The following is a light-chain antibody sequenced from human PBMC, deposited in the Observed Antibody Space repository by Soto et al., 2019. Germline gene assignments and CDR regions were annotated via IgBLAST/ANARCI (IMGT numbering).Light chain of an antibody. Sequence: QSVLTQPASVSGSPGQSVTISCTGTSSDVGYYDYVSWYQQHPGKAPKLVIYEVTKRPSGVPDRVSASKSGNTASLTVSGLRAEDEADYYCSSYGGSNNFVFGSGTKVTVL. CDR3: SSYGGSNNFV. J-gene: IGLJ1*01. V-gene: IGLV2-8*01. CDR1: SSDVGYYDY. CDR2: EVT.